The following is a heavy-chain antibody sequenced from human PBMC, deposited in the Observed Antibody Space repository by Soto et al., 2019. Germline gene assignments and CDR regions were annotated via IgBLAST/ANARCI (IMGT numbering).Heavy chain of an antibody. CDR3: ARNLKKTLRHIVVVTAHYYYGMDV. D-gene: IGHD2-21*02. CDR1: GYTFTSYD. Sequence: GASVKVSCKASGYTFTSYDINWVRQATGQGLEWMGWMNPNSGNTGYAQKFQGRVTMTRNTSISTAYMELSSLRSEDTAVYYCARNLKKTLRHIVVVTAHYYYGMDVGG. J-gene: IGHJ6*02. V-gene: IGHV1-8*01. CDR2: MNPNSGNT.